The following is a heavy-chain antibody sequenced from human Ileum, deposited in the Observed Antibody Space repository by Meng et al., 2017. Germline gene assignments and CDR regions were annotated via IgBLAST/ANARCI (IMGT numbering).Heavy chain of an antibody. J-gene: IGHJ4*02. CDR2: IYSGGNT. V-gene: IGHV3-66*04. CDR3: AGHTELDC. CDR1: EFTVSNNY. Sequence: EVQLVASGGGLVQPGGSLRLSCAASEFTVSNNYMTWVRQAPGKGLERVSLIYSGGNTKYADSVKGRFTISRDNSKNTLYLQMNSLRAEDTAVYYCAGHTELDCWGQGALVTVSS.